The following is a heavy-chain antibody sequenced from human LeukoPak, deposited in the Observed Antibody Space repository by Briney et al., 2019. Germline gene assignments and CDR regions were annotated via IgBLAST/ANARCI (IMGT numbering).Heavy chain of an antibody. CDR2: IYTSGTTT. CDR1: DDPINSGVYY. J-gene: IGHJ6*03. D-gene: IGHD1-26*01. Sequence: SETLSLTCTVSDDPINSGVYYWNWIRQPAGKGLEWIGHIYTSGTTTNSNPSLKSRVAISLDTSKNHFSLKLSSVTAADTAVYYCARAKKRSGRSRNFYLDVWGKGTTVTVSS. V-gene: IGHV4-61*09. CDR3: ARAKKRSGRSRNFYLDV.